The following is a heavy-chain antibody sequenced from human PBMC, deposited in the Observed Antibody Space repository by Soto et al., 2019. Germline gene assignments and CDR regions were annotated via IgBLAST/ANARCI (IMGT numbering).Heavy chain of an antibody. Sequence: PRGSLRLSCSASRFTFSSYTMNWVRQAPGKGLEWVSSISSSTTYIYYADSVKGRFTISRDNAKNSLYLQVNSLRAEDTAVYYCARDFDSSGYYGPVGAFDIWGQGTMVTVSS. D-gene: IGHD3-22*01. V-gene: IGHV3-21*03. J-gene: IGHJ3*02. CDR1: RFTFSSYT. CDR3: ARDFDSSGYYGPVGAFDI. CDR2: ISSSTTYI.